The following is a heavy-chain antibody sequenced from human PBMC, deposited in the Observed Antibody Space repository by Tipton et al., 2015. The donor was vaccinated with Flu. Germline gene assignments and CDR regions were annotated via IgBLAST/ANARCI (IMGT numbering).Heavy chain of an antibody. CDR1: GFTVSSSY. CDR3: ASADYGDYGFAFDI. D-gene: IGHD4-17*01. CDR2: IYSGGST. V-gene: IGHV3-66*02. J-gene: IGHJ3*02. Sequence: SGFTVSSSYMSWVRQAPGKGLEWVSVIYSGGSTYYADSVKGRFTISRDNSKNTLYLQMNSLRAEDTAVYYCASADYGDYGFAFDIWGQGTMVTVSS.